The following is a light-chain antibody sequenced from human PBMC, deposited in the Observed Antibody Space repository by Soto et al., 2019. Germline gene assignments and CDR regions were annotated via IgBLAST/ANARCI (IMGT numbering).Light chain of an antibody. CDR1: QSVSSSY. V-gene: IGKV3-20*01. Sequence: EIVLLQSPGTLSLSPGERATLSCRASQSVSSSYVAWYQQKPGQPPRFLIYGASTRATGIPDRVSGSGSGTDFTLTISRLEPEDFAVYYCQQYGSSPTTFGQGTK. J-gene: IGKJ1*01. CDR2: GAS. CDR3: QQYGSSPTT.